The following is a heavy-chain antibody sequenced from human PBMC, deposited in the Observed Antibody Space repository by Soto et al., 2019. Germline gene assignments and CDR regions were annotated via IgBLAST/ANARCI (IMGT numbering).Heavy chain of an antibody. CDR1: GGSINSGSYY. J-gene: IGHJ4*02. V-gene: IGHV4-31*03. Sequence: QVQLQESGPGLVKPSQTLSLTCTVTGGSINSGSYYWSWIRQHPGKGLEWIGNINYSGSTYYNPSSKSRVIMSVDASQNQFFLKLTSVTAADTAVYYCARDRLMGQYFGSWGQGTLVTVSS. D-gene: IGHD3-10*01. CDR2: INYSGST. CDR3: ARDRLMGQYFGS.